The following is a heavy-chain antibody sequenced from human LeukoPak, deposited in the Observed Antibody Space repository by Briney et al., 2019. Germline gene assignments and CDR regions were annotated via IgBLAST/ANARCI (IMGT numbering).Heavy chain of an antibody. Sequence: PGGSLRLSCAASGFTFSSYAMSWVRQAPGKGLEWVSAISGSGGSTYYADSVKGRITISSDNSKNTLYLHMTSLRAEDTAVYYCARPLSRWELPYGMDVWGQGTTVTVSS. V-gene: IGHV3-23*01. CDR3: ARPLSRWELPYGMDV. CDR1: GFTFSSYA. J-gene: IGHJ6*02. CDR2: ISGSGGST. D-gene: IGHD1-26*01.